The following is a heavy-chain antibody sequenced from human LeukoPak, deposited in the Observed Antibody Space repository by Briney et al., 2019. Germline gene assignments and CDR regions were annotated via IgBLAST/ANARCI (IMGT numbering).Heavy chain of an antibody. Sequence: PGGSLRLSCAVSGFTFSSYAMHWVRQAPGKGLEWVAVVSYDGSNKYYADSVKGRFTISRDNSKNTLYLQMNSLRAEDTAVYYCARVNYDFWSGYYRDYWGQGTLVTVSS. CDR2: VSYDGSNK. CDR1: GFTFSSYA. D-gene: IGHD3-3*01. J-gene: IGHJ4*02. CDR3: ARVNYDFWSGYYRDY. V-gene: IGHV3-30*03.